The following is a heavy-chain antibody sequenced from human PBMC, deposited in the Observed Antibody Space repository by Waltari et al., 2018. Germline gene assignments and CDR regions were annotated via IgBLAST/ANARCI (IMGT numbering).Heavy chain of an antibody. V-gene: IGHV4-39*07. CDR1: RSSISTNNYY. CDR3: VRGYPDIVATISDY. J-gene: IGHJ4*02. CDR2: FYQSGTT. Sequence: QLQLQESGPGLVKPSETLSLTCTVSRSSISTNNYYWGWVRQPQGKGREWIGSFYQSGTTYYNPSLKSRVTISVDTSNNQFSLKLNSVTAADTAVYYCVRGYPDIVATISDYWGQGTLVIVSS. D-gene: IGHD5-12*01.